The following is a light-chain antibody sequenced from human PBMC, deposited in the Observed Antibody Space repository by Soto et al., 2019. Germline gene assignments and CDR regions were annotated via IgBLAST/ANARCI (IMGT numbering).Light chain of an antibody. Sequence: DIQMTQSPSSLSASVGDRVTITCQASQDISNYLNWYQQKPGKAPKLLIYDASNLETGVPSRFSGSGSGTDFTFTISSLQPEDIATYYCQQYGNPPPTFGGGTKLEIK. J-gene: IGKJ4*01. V-gene: IGKV1-33*01. CDR1: QDISNY. CDR3: QQYGNPPPT. CDR2: DAS.